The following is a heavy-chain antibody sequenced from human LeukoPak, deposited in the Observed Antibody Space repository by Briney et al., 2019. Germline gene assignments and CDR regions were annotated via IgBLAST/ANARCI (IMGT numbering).Heavy chain of an antibody. V-gene: IGHV4-59*12. CDR3: ARDDNDYGDYNWFDP. CDR2: IYYSGST. Sequence: MSSETLSLTCTVSGGSISSDYWSWIRQPPGKGLEWIGYIYYSGSTNYNPSLKSRVTISVDTSKNQFSLKLSSVTAADTAVYYCARDDNDYGDYNWFDPWGQGTLVTVSS. J-gene: IGHJ5*02. D-gene: IGHD4-17*01. CDR1: GGSISSDY.